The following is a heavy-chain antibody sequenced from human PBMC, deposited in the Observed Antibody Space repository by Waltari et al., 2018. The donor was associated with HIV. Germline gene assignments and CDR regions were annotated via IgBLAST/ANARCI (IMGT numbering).Heavy chain of an antibody. CDR1: AGPFSSYA. CDR2: IIPIFGTA. D-gene: IGHD5-18*01. Sequence: QVQLVQSGAEVKKPGSSVKLSCKASAGPFSSYATSWVRQAPGQGLEWMGGIIPIFGTANYAQKFQGRVTITADESTSTAYMELSSLRSEDTAVYYCARGDVDTAMAQYGMDVWGQGTTVTVSS. J-gene: IGHJ6*02. V-gene: IGHV1-69*12. CDR3: ARGDVDTAMAQYGMDV.